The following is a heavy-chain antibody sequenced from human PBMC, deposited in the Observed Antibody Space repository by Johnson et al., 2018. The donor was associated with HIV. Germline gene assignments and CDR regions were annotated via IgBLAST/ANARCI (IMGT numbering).Heavy chain of an antibody. CDR2: IRYDGSHK. Sequence: QVQLVESGGGLVKPGGSLRLSCAASGFTFSSYGMHWVRQAPGKGLEWVAFIRYDGSHKYYVDSVKGRFTISRDNSKNTLYLQMNSLRAEDTAVYYCASPPDAFDIWGQGTMVTVSS. V-gene: IGHV3-30*02. CDR1: GFTFSSYG. CDR3: ASPPDAFDI. J-gene: IGHJ3*02.